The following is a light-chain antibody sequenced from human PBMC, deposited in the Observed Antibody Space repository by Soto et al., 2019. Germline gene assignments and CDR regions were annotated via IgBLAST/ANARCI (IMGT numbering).Light chain of an antibody. V-gene: IGKV3-20*01. J-gene: IGKJ1*01. CDR3: QQYSSSGGT. CDR1: QSVSSSY. CDR2: GAS. Sequence: EIVLTQSPGTLSLSPGERATLPCRASQSVSSSYLAWYQQKPGQAPRLLMYGASSRATGIPDRFSGSGSGTDFTLTISRLEPEDFAVYYCQQYSSSGGTFGQGTKVDIK.